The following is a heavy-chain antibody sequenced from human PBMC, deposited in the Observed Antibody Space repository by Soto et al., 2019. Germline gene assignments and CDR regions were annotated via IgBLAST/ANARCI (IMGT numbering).Heavy chain of an antibody. CDR3: ANPSPHLAAAGHYYYYGMDV. CDR2: ISGSGGST. Sequence: GGSLRLSCAASGFTFSSYAMSWVRQAPGKGLEWVSAISGSGGSTYYADSVKGRFTISRDNSKNTLYLQMNSLRAEDTAVYYCANPSPHLAAAGHYYYYGMDVWGQGTTVTVSS. J-gene: IGHJ6*02. D-gene: IGHD6-13*01. V-gene: IGHV3-23*01. CDR1: GFTFSSYA.